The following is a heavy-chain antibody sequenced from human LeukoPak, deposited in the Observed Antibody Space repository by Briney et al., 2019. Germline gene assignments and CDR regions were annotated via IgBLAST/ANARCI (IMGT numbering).Heavy chain of an antibody. J-gene: IGHJ6*03. D-gene: IGHD2-2*01. CDR3: AREVHKVVIPAAMDDYYYYMDV. V-gene: IGHV1-69*13. CDR1: GGTFSRYA. Sequence: SVKVSCKASGGTFSRYAISWVRQAPGQGLEWMGGVIPMFATTNYAQQFQGRVTITADESTSTAYMELSSLRSEDTAVYYCAREVHKVVIPAAMDDYYYYMDVWGKGTTVTVSS. CDR2: VIPMFATT.